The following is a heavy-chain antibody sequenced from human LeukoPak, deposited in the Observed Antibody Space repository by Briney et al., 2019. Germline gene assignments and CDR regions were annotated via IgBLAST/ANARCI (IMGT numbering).Heavy chain of an antibody. CDR3: ARDLGPWIQLWPFDY. V-gene: IGHV3-48*03. CDR2: ISSSGSTI. D-gene: IGHD5-18*01. J-gene: IGHJ4*02. CDR1: GFTFSSYG. Sequence: GGSLRLSCAASGFTFSSYGMNWVRQAPGKGLEWVSYISSSGSTIYYADSVKGRFTISRDNAKNSLYLQMNSLRAEDTAVYYCARDLGPWIQLWPFDYWGQGTLVTVSS.